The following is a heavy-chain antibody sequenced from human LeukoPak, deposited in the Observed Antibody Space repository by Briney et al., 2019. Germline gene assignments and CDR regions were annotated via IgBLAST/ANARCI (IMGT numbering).Heavy chain of an antibody. CDR1: GFSVSSTY. CDR3: TRDGVSGPLRAGDAFDI. J-gene: IGHJ3*02. V-gene: IGHV3-49*04. D-gene: IGHD3-10*01. Sequence: GGSLRLSCAVSGFSVSSTYMTWVRQAPGKGLEWVGFIRSKAYGGATEYAASVKGRFTISRDDSKSIAYLQMNSLKTEDTAVYYCTRDGVSGPLRAGDAFDIWGQGTMVTVSS. CDR2: IRSKAYGGAT.